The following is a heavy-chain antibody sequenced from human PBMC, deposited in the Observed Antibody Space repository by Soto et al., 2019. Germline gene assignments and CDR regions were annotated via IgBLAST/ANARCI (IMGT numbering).Heavy chain of an antibody. CDR3: ARDHATRENWFDP. CDR2: IYYSGST. Sequence: LSLTCTVSGGSISSGGYYWNWIRQHPGKGLEWIGYIYYSGSTYYNPSLKSRVTISVDTSKNQFSLKLSSVTAADTAVYYCARDHATRENWFDPWGQGTLVTVSS. V-gene: IGHV4-31*03. J-gene: IGHJ5*02. CDR1: GGSISSGGYY.